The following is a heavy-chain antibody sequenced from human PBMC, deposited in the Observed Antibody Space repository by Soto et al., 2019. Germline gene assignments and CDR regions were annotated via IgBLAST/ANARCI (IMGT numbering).Heavy chain of an antibody. CDR1: GFTFSIYG. V-gene: IGHV3-30*18. J-gene: IGHJ5*02. CDR3: AKGEQWLARSWFDP. CDR2: ISYDGSNK. Sequence: PGGSLRLSCAASGFTFSIYGMHWVHQAPGKGLEWVAVISYDGSNKYYADSVKGRFTISRDNSKNTLYLQMNSLRAEDTAVYYCAKGEQWLARSWFDPWGQGTLVTVSS. D-gene: IGHD6-19*01.